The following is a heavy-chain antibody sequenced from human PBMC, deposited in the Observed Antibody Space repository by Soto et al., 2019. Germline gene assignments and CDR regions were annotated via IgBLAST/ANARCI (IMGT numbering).Heavy chain of an antibody. V-gene: IGHV3-74*01. CDR3: VRDRGYPDSFDV. J-gene: IGHJ3*01. CDR1: GYTFSPFW. Sequence: EVQLVESGGGLVQPGESLRLSCAASGYTFSPFWMHWVRQAPGKGLVWVSHINSDGSTIVYADSVKGRFTISRDNAKNTLYLEMNSLKAEGTAVYYCVRDRGYPDSFDVWGRGTMVTVSS. D-gene: IGHD3-10*01. CDR2: INSDGSTI.